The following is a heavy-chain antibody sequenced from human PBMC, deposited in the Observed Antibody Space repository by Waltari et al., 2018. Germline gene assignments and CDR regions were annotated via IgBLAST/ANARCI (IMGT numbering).Heavy chain of an antibody. Sequence: EVQLLESGGGLVQPGGSLRLSCAASGFTFSSYAMSWVRQAPGKGLEWVSAISGSGGSTYYADSVKGRFTSSRDNAKNTLYLQMNSLRAEDTAVYYGASKDMSIAARPFDYWGQGTLVTVSS. CDR3: ASKDMSIAARPFDY. CDR1: GFTFSSYA. D-gene: IGHD6-6*01. CDR2: ISGSGGST. V-gene: IGHV3-23*01. J-gene: IGHJ4*02.